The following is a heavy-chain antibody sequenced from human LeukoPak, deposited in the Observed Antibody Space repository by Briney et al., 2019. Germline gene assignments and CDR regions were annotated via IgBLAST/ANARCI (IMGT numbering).Heavy chain of an antibody. CDR2: IYSGGTT. V-gene: IGHV3-53*01. CDR1: GLTVSSNY. Sequence: GGSLRLSCAASGLTVSSNYMSWVRQAPGKGLEWVSVIYSGGTTYYADSVKSRFTISRDNSKNTLYLQMDSLRAEDTAVYYCARSMRVSWIQMWFDIWGQGTMVTVSS. J-gene: IGHJ3*02. D-gene: IGHD5-18*01. CDR3: ARSMRVSWIQMWFDI.